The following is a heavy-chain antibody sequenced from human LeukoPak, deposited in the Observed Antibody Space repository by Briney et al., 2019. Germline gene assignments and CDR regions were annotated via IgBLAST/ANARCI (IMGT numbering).Heavy chain of an antibody. CDR3: ATTPLDYDILTGYLVYYYYYGMDV. Sequence: LSLTCTVSGGSISSGDYYMSWIRQAPGKGLEWVSYISSSGSTIYYADSVKGRFTISRDNAKNSLYLQMNSLRAEDTAVYYCATTPLDYDILTGYLVYYYYYGMDVWGQGTTVTVSS. CDR1: GGSISSGDYY. CDR2: ISSSGSTI. D-gene: IGHD3-9*01. J-gene: IGHJ6*02. V-gene: IGHV3-11*01.